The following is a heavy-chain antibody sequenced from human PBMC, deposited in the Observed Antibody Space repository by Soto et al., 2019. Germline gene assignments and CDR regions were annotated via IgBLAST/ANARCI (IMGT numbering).Heavy chain of an antibody. CDR1: GFTFSSYG. V-gene: IGHV3-33*01. D-gene: IGHD5-18*01. Sequence: PGGSLRLSCAASGFTFSSYGMHWVRQAPGKGLEWVAVIWYDGSNKYYVDSVKGRFTISRDNSKNTLYLQMNSLRAEDTAVYYGERDSDTGMEELEYWDKGTMVT. J-gene: IGHJ4*02. CDR3: ERDSDTGMEELEY. CDR2: IWYDGSNK.